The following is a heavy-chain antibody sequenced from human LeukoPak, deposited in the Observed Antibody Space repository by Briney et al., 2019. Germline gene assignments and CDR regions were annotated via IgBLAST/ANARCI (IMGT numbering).Heavy chain of an antibody. CDR3: ARGDYDFWSGYYTPNYYYYYMDV. V-gene: IGHV4-59*01. D-gene: IGHD3-3*01. CDR2: IYYSGST. Sequence: SETLSLTCTVSGVSISSYYWSWIRQPPGKGLEWIGYIYYSGSTNYNPSLKSRVTISVDTSKNQFSLKLSSVTAADTAVYYCARGDYDFWSGYYTPNYYYYYMDVWGKGTTVTVSS. J-gene: IGHJ6*03. CDR1: GVSISSYY.